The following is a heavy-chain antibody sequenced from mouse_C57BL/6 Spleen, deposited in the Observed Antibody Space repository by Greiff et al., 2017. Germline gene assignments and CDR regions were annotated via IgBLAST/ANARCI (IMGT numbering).Heavy chain of an antibody. D-gene: IGHD1-1*01. CDR1: GFTFSDYG. Sequence: EVHLVESGGGLVKPGASLKLSCAASGFTFSDYGMHWVRQAPEQGLEWVAYISSGSSTIYYADTVKGRFTISRDNAKNTLFLQMTSLRSEDAAMYYCAGKGDYYGSFDYWGQGTTLTVSS. CDR2: ISSGSSTI. V-gene: IGHV5-17*01. CDR3: AGKGDYYGSFDY. J-gene: IGHJ2*01.